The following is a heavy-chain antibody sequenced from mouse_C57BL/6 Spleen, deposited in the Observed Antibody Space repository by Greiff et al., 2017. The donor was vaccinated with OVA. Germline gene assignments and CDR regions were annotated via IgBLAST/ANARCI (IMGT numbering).Heavy chain of an antibody. CDR1: GYTFTSYW. Sequence: VQLQQPGTELVKPGASVKLSCKASGYTFTSYWMHWVKQRPGQGLEWIGNINPSNGGTNYNEKFKSKATLTVDKSSSTAYMQLSSLTSKDAAVYYCARGGLGYAMDYWGQGTSLTVSS. CDR3: ARGGLGYAMDY. V-gene: IGHV1-53*01. D-gene: IGHD3-3*01. J-gene: IGHJ4*01. CDR2: INPSNGGT.